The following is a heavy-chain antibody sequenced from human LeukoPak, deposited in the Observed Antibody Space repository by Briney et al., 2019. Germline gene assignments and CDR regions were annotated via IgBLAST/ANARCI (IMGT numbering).Heavy chain of an antibody. Sequence: ASVKVSCKASGYTFTSYGISWVRQAPGQGLEWMGWISAYNGNTNYAQKLQGRVTMTTDTSTSTAYMELRSLRSEDTAVYYCARVVVVAATDLNWFDPWGQGTLVTVSS. CDR1: GYTFTSYG. D-gene: IGHD2-15*01. CDR3: ARVVVVAATDLNWFDP. CDR2: ISAYNGNT. J-gene: IGHJ5*02. V-gene: IGHV1-18*01.